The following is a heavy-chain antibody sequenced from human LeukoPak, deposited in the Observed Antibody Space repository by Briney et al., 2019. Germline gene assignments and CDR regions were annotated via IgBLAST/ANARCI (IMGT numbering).Heavy chain of an antibody. D-gene: IGHD6-6*01. CDR2: IYYSGST. CDR3: ARRRIAARAMDV. J-gene: IGHJ6*04. CDR1: GGSISSSSYY. V-gene: IGHV4-39*01. Sequence: PSETLSLTCTVSGGSISSSSYYWGWIRQPPGKGLEWIGSIYYSGSTYYNPSLKSRVTISVDTSKNQFSLKLSSVTAADTAVNYCARRRIAARAMDVWGKGTTVTVSS.